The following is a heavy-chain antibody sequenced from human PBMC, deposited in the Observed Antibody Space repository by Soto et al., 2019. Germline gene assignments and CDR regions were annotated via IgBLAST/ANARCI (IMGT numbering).Heavy chain of an antibody. CDR1: GGSLIGNSYY. CDR2: VYYSAST. Sequence: SETLSLTWTVSGGSLIGNSYYWAWIRQPPGEGLEWIATVYYSASTYYNPSLESRATISVGASTNHFSLSLRSVAAADTAVYYCARCTFPYGDFDYWGQGALVTVSS. V-gene: IGHV4-39*02. CDR3: ARCTFPYGDFDY. J-gene: IGHJ4*02. D-gene: IGHD4-17*01.